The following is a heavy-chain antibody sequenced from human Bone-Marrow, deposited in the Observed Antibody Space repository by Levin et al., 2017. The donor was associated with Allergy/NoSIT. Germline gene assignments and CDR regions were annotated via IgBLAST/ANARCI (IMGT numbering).Heavy chain of an antibody. CDR1: GESVSSSGFY. V-gene: IGHV4-31*02. CDR3: ARESVYYGSGSWIDC. CDR2: IYYPGNT. Sequence: PSETLSLTCAVSGESVSSSGFYWTWIRQYPGKGLEWIGHIYYPGNTSYNPSLKSRVSISEDRSKNQFSLKLDSVTAADTAVYYCARESVYYGSGSWIDCWGQGTLVTVSS. J-gene: IGHJ4*02. D-gene: IGHD3-10*01.